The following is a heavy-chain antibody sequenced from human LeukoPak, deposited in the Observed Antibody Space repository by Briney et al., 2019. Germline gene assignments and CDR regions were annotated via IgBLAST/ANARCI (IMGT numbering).Heavy chain of an antibody. CDR2: IIPIFGTA. CDR3: ARLGYCSGGSCCEGFDP. V-gene: IGHV1-69*13. D-gene: IGHD2-15*01. CDR1: GGTFSSYA. J-gene: IGHJ5*02. Sequence: ASVKVSCKASGGTFSSYAISWVRQAPGQGLEWMGGIIPIFGTANYAQKFQGRVTITADESTSTAYMELSSLRSEDTAVYYCARLGYCSGGSCCEGFDPWGQGTLVTVSS.